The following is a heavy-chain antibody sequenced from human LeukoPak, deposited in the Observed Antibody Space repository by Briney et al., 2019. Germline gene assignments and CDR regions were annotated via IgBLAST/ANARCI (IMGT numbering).Heavy chain of an antibody. CDR2: INHSGST. CDR1: GGSFSGYY. V-gene: IGHV4-34*01. J-gene: IGHJ5*02. Sequence: SETLSLTCAVYGGSFSGYYWSWIRQPPGKGLEWIGEINHSGSTNYNPSLKSRVTISVDTSKNQFSLKLSSVTAADTAVYYCARAPAYYYDSSGYYIWFDPWGQGTLVTVSS. CDR3: ARAPAYYYDSSGYYIWFDP. D-gene: IGHD3-22*01.